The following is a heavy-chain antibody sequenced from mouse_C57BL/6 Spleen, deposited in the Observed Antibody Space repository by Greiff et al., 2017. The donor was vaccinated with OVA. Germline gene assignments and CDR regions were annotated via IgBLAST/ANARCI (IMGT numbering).Heavy chain of an antibody. J-gene: IGHJ1*03. V-gene: IGHV5-4*01. Sequence: EVKLVESGGGLVKPGGSLKLSCAASGFTFSSYAMSWVRQTPEKRLEWVATISDGGSYTYYPDNVKGRFTISRDNAKNNLYLQMSHLKSEDTAMYYCARDSLYYYGSSGHFDVWGTGTTVTVSS. CDR2: ISDGGSYT. CDR3: ARDSLYYYGSSGHFDV. D-gene: IGHD1-1*01. CDR1: GFTFSSYA.